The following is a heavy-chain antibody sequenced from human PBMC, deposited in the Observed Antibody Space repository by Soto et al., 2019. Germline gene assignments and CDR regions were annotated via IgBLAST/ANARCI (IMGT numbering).Heavy chain of an antibody. CDR1: GYTFTRYA. CDR2: INAGNGNT. Sequence: QVQLVQSGAEVQKPGASVKVSCKASGYTFTRYAMHWVRQAPGQRLEWMGWINAGNGNTKYSQKFQGRVTITRDTSASTAYMELSRLRSEDTAVYYCARAWGLGGGYYPYHWGQGTLVTVSS. CDR3: ARAWGLGGGYYPYH. J-gene: IGHJ5*02. V-gene: IGHV1-3*01. D-gene: IGHD3-22*01.